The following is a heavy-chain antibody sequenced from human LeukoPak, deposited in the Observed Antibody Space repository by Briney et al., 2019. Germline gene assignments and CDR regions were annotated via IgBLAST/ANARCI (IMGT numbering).Heavy chain of an antibody. CDR3: AKDLGVGYYDSSGRPVYYYYGMDV. J-gene: IGHJ6*02. Sequence: GRSLRLSSAASGFTFSSYGMHWARQAPGKGLEWVAVISYDGSNKYYADSVKGRFTISRDNSKNTLYLQMNSLRAEDTAVYYCAKDLGVGYYDSSGRPVYYYYGMDVWGQGTTVTVSS. V-gene: IGHV3-30*18. CDR1: GFTFSSYG. CDR2: ISYDGSNK. D-gene: IGHD3-22*01.